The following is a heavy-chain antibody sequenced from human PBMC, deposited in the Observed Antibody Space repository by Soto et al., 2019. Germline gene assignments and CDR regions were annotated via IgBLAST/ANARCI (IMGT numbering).Heavy chain of an antibody. CDR1: GGSISSGGYY. D-gene: IGHD2-2*01. J-gene: IGHJ6*02. V-gene: IGHV4-31*03. CDR3: ARDLCSSTSCYPHGMDV. CDR2: IYYSGST. Sequence: SETLSLTCTVSGGSISSGGYYWSWIRQHPGKGLEWIGYIYYSGSTYYNPSLKSRVTISVDTSKNQFSLKLSSVTAADTAVYYCARDLCSSTSCYPHGMDVWGQGPNVTVYS.